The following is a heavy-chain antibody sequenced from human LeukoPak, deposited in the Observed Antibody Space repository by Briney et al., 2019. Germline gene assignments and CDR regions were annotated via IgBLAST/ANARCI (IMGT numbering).Heavy chain of an antibody. CDR2: LRGSDDST. CDR3: ARHDGSSFIYYVDH. CDR1: GFTFSSYA. V-gene: IGHV3-23*01. J-gene: IGHJ4*02. D-gene: IGHD1-26*01. Sequence: GGSLRLSCAASGFTFSSYAISWVRQAPGKGLEWVSALRGSDDSTFYADSVKGRFTISRDSSKNTVFLQMSSLRAEDTALYYCARHDGSSFIYYVDHWGQGALVTVSS.